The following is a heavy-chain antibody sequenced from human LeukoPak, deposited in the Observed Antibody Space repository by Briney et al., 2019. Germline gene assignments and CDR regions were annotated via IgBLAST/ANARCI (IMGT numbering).Heavy chain of an antibody. CDR3: ARVYGSYPHYYYYYGMDV. CDR2: IIPIFGTA. Sequence: SVKVSYKASGGTFSSYAISWVRQAPGQGLEWMGGIIPIFGTANYAQKFQGRVTITADESTSTAYMELSSLRSEDTAVYYCARVYGSYPHYYYYYGMDVWGQGTTVTVSS. CDR1: GGTFSSYA. D-gene: IGHD1-26*01. V-gene: IGHV1-69*13. J-gene: IGHJ6*02.